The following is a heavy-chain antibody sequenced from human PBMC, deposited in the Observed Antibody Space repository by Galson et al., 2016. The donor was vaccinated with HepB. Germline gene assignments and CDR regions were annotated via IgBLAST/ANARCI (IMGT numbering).Heavy chain of an antibody. V-gene: IGHV3-53*01. CDR2: IYSGGST. CDR3: VCRRKWFGELSDY. CDR1: GLTVSSNY. Sequence: SLRLSCAASGLTVSSNYMGWVRQAPGKGLEWVSIIYSGGSTYYADSVKGRFTISRDNSQNTLYLQMNSLRAEDTAVCYCVCRRKWFGELSDYWGQGTLVTVSS. J-gene: IGHJ4*02. D-gene: IGHD3-10*01.